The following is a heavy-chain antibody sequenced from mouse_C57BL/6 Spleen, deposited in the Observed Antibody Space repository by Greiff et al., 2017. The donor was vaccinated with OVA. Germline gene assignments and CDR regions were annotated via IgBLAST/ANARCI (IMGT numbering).Heavy chain of an antibody. D-gene: IGHD1-1*01. V-gene: IGHV7-3*01. CDR2: IRNKANGYTT. CDR1: GFTFTDYY. J-gene: IGHJ1*03. Sequence: EVQVVESGGGLVQPGGSLSLSCAASGFTFTDYYMSWVRQPPGKALEWLGFIRNKANGYTTEYSASVKGRFTISRDNSQSILYLQMNALRAEDSATYYCARYNYGHRYFDVWGTGTTVTVSS. CDR3: ARYNYGHRYFDV.